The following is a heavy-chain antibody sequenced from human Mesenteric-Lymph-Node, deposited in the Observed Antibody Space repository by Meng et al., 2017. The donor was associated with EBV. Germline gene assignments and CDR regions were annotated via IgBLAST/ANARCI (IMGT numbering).Heavy chain of an antibody. J-gene: IGHJ2*01. CDR1: GASISGPNW. CDR3: ARGPNYWYFDL. V-gene: IGHV4-4*01. CDR2: FYQSGST. Sequence: QSQVQEAGRGWVTPSGALSLSCAVAGASISGPNWWSWVRQPPGKGLEWIGEFYQSGSTNYSPSLKSRVTISVDKSMNQFSLRLSSVTAADTALYCCARGPNYWYFDLWGRGTLVTVSS.